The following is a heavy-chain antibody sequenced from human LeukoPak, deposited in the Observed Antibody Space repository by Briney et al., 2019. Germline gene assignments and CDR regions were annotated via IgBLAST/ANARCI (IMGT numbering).Heavy chain of an antibody. CDR1: GFTFSSYG. CDR2: IKQDGSEK. V-gene: IGHV3-7*01. CDR3: ASDLPYFDY. Sequence: GRSLRLSCAASGFTFSSYGMHWVRQAPGKGLEWVANIKQDGSEKYYVDSVKGRFTISRDNAKNSLYLQMNSLRAEDTAVYYCASDLPYFDYWGQGTLVTVSS. J-gene: IGHJ4*02.